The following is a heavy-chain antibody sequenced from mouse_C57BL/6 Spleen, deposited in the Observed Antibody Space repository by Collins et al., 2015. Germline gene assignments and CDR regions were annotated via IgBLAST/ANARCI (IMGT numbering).Heavy chain of an antibody. CDR3: ARAYRYDEGCFDY. J-gene: IGHJ2*01. CDR2: IYPGDGDT. V-gene: IGHV1-87*01. Sequence: QVQLQQSGAELARPGASVKLSCKASGYTFTSYWMQWLKQRPGQGLEWIGAIYPGDGDTRYTQKFKDKATLTADRSSSTAYMQLSSLASEDSAVYYCARAYRYDEGCFDYWGQGSTLTVSS. D-gene: IGHD2-14*01. CDR1: GYTFTSYW.